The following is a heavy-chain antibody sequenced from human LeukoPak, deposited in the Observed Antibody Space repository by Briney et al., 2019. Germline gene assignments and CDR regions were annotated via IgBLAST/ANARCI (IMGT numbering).Heavy chain of an antibody. CDR1: GFTFSSYG. CDR3: ARPSTVTTNYYYYYGMDV. CDR2: ISYDGSNK. D-gene: IGHD4-17*01. J-gene: IGHJ6*02. V-gene: IGHV3-30*03. Sequence: GGSLRLSCAASGFTFSSYGMHWVRQAPGKGLEWVAVISYDGSNKYYADSVKGRFTISRDNSKNTLYLQMNSLRAEDTAVYYCARPSTVTTNYYYYYGMDVWGQGTTVTVSS.